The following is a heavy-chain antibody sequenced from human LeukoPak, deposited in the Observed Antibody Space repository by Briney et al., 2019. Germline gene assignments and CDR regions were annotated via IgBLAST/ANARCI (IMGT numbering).Heavy chain of an antibody. Sequence: GASVKVSCKASGYTFTNYYMHWVRQAPGQGLEWMGIINPSGGSTTSYAQKFQGRVTMTSDTSTSTVDMELSSLTSEDTAVYYCARASSSGRRFDYWGQGTLVTVSS. J-gene: IGHJ4*02. CDR2: INPSGGSTT. CDR3: ARASSSGRRFDY. V-gene: IGHV1-46*01. CDR1: GYTFTNYY. D-gene: IGHD3-22*01.